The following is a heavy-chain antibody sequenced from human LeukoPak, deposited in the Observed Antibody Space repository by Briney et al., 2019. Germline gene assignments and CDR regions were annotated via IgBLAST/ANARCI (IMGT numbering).Heavy chain of an antibody. CDR2: ISGSGGST. Sequence: GGSLRLSCAASGFTFSSYAMSWVRQAPGKGLEWVSAISGSGGSTYYADSVKGRFTISRDNSKNTLYLQMNSLRAEDTAVYYCAKPEGEVVTPYDSFDIWGQGTMVTVSS. CDR1: GFTFSSYA. V-gene: IGHV3-23*01. CDR3: AKPEGEVVTPYDSFDI. J-gene: IGHJ3*02. D-gene: IGHD2-15*01.